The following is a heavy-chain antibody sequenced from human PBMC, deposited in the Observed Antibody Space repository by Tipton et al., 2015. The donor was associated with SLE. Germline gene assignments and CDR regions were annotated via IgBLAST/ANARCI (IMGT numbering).Heavy chain of an antibody. CDR3: ARDRTVTHDAFDI. CDR1: GGSISRGGYY. D-gene: IGHD4-17*01. J-gene: IGHJ3*02. CDR2: IYYSGNT. Sequence: TLSLTCTVSGGSISRGGYYWSWIRQHPGKGLEWIGYIYYSGNTNYNPSLQSRVTISVDTSKNHFSVKLRSVTAADTAVYYCARDRTVTHDAFDIWGQGTMVTVSS. V-gene: IGHV4-61*03.